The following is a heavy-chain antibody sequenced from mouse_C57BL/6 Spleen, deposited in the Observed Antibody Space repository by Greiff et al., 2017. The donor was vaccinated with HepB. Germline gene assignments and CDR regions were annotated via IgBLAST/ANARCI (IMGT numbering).Heavy chain of an antibody. CDR1: GYTFTSYG. D-gene: IGHD2-4*01. Sequence: QVHVKQSGAELARPGASVKLSCKASGYTFTSYGISWVKQRTGQGLEWIGEIYPRSGNTYYNEKFKGKATLTADKSSSTAYMELRSLTSEDSAVYFCGRSGDYDGYYFDYWGQGTTLTVSS. J-gene: IGHJ2*01. CDR3: GRSGDYDGYYFDY. V-gene: IGHV1-81*01. CDR2: IYPRSGNT.